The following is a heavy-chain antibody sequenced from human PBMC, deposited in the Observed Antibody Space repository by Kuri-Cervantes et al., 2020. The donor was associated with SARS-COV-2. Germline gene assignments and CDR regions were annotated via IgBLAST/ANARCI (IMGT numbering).Heavy chain of an antibody. J-gene: IGHJ5*02. CDR2: INHSGST. Sequence: ESLKISCAVYGGSFSGYYWSWIRQPPGKGLEWIGEINHSGSTNYNPSLKSRVTISVDTSKNQFSLKLSPVTAADTAVYYCARASEEYMIVVVITTGGWFDPWGQGTLVTVSS. CDR3: ARASEEYMIVVVITTGGWFDP. D-gene: IGHD3-22*01. V-gene: IGHV4-34*01. CDR1: GGSFSGYY.